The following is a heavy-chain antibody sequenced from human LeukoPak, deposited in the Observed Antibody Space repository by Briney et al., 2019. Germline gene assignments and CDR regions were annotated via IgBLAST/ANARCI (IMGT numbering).Heavy chain of an antibody. CDR3: ARDVALWFGGLRLNI. Sequence: ASVKVSCKASGGTFSSYAISWVRQAPGQGLEWMGGVIPIFGTANYAQKFQGRVTITADESTSTAYMELSSLRSEDTAVYYCARDVALWFGGLRLNIWGQGTMVTVFS. CDR2: VIPIFGTA. D-gene: IGHD3-10*01. J-gene: IGHJ3*02. CDR1: GGTFSSYA. V-gene: IGHV1-69*13.